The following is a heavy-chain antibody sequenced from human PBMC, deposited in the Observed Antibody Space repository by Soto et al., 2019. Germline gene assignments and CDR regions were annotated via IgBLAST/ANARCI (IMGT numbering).Heavy chain of an antibody. D-gene: IGHD3-22*01. CDR1: GASISSGIYY. Sequence: QVQLQESGPGLVKPSQTLSLSCTVSGASISSGIYYWNWIRQHPGKGLEWIGYIDYSGSTYYNPSLKSRITISIDTSKNQFSLKLSSMSAADTAVYYCASSDSSGYLPGGLDHWGQGTLVAVSS. CDR2: IDYSGST. CDR3: ASSDSSGYLPGGLDH. J-gene: IGHJ4*02. V-gene: IGHV4-31*03.